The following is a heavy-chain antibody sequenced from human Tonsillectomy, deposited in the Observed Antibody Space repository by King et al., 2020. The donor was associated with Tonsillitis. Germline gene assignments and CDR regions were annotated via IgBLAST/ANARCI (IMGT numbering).Heavy chain of an antibody. V-gene: IGHV3-7*01. J-gene: IGHJ4*02. CDR2: IKQDGSEK. Sequence: QLVQSGGGLVQPGGSLRLSCAASGFTFSSYWMSWVRQAPGKGLEWVANIKQDGSEKYYVDSVKGRFTISRDNAKNSLYLQMNSLRAEDTAVYYCARDMKQWLTADYVDSWGQGTLVTVS. D-gene: IGHD6-19*01. CDR1: GFTFSSYW. CDR3: ARDMKQWLTADYVDS.